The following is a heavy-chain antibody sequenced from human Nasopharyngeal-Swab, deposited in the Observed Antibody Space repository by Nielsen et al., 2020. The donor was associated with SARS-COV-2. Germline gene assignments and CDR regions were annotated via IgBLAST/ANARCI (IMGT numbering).Heavy chain of an antibody. CDR2: IDHNGGNT. J-gene: IGHJ4*02. D-gene: IGHD6-13*01. CDR3: AKEGLSIAAAGTVDY. Sequence: WIRQPPGKGLEWVSRIDHNGGNTQCADSVKGRFTTSRDNSKNTLYLEVNSLRAEDTAVYYCAKEGLSIAAAGTVDYWGQGTLVTVSS. V-gene: IGHV3-23*01.